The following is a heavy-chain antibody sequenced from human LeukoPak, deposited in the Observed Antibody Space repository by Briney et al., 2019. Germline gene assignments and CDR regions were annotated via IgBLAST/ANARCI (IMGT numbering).Heavy chain of an antibody. CDR1: GYTFTSYG. V-gene: IGHV1-18*01. J-gene: IGHJ5*02. CDR3: ARDTSSVPHSINWANNWFDP. D-gene: IGHD6-13*01. CDR2: IIAYNGDT. Sequence: ASVKVSCKASGYTFTSYGISWVRQAPGQGLEWMAWIIAYNGDTNYAQKLQGRVTLTTDTSTSTAYMELRSLRSGDTAVYYCARDTSSVPHSINWANNWFDPWGQGTLVTVSS.